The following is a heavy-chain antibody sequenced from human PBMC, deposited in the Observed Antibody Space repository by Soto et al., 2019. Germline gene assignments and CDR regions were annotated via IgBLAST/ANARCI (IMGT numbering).Heavy chain of an antibody. J-gene: IGHJ4*02. CDR3: ARTLYGDNVDY. Sequence: QVQLVQSGAEVKKPGASVKVSCKASGYTFTSYDINWVRQATGQGLEWMGWMNTNSGNTGYAQKSQDRVTMTRNTSICTAYMELSRLRSDDTAVYYCARTLYGDNVDYWGQGTLVTVSS. D-gene: IGHD4-17*01. V-gene: IGHV1-8*01. CDR1: GYTFTSYD. CDR2: MNTNSGNT.